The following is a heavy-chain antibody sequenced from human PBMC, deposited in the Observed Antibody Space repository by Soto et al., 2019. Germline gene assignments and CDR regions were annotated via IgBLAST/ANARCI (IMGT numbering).Heavy chain of an antibody. V-gene: IGHV2-5*02. CDR1: GFSLSTSGVG. J-gene: IGHJ4*02. CDR2: IYWDDDK. CDR3: AHSWMVPYCGGDCLPFDY. D-gene: IGHD2-21*02. Sequence: QITLKESGPTLVKPTQTLTLTCTFSGFSLSTSGVGVGWIRQPPGKALEWLALIYWDDDKRYSPSLKSRPTITKDTSKNQVVLTMTNMDPVDTATYYCAHSWMVPYCGGDCLPFDYWGQGTLVTVSS.